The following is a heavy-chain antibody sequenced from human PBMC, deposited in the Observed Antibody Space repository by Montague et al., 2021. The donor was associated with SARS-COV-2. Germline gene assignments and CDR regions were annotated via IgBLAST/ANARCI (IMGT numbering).Heavy chain of an antibody. CDR2: IKSKTDGGTT. CDR1: GFPFSNAW. D-gene: IGHD3-22*01. Sequence: SLRLSCAASGFPFSNAWMSWVRQAPGKGLEWVGRIKSKTDGGTTDYAAPVKGRFTISRDDSKNTLYLQMNSLKTEDTAVYYCTTDNYDQSWDAFDIWGQGTMVTVSS. J-gene: IGHJ3*02. V-gene: IGHV3-15*01. CDR3: TTDNYDQSWDAFDI.